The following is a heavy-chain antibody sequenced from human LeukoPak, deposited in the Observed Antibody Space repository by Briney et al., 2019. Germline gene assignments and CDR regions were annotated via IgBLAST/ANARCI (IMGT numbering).Heavy chain of an antibody. CDR1: GFTVSSNY. Sequence: GGSLRLSCAASGFTVSSNYMSWVRQAPGKGLEWVSVIYSRGSTYYADSVKGRFTISRDNSKNTLYLQMNSLRAEDTAVYYCARGEMATIEFDYWGQGTLVTVSS. D-gene: IGHD5-24*01. CDR3: ARGEMATIEFDY. V-gene: IGHV3-53*01. CDR2: IYSRGST. J-gene: IGHJ4*02.